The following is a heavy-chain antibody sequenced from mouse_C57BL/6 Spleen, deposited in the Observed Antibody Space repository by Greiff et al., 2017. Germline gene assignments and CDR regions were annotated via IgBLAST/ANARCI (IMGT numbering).Heavy chain of an antibody. D-gene: IGHD1-1*01. Sequence: QVQLQQPGAELVRPGTSVKLSCKASGYTFTSYWMHWVKQRPGQGLEWIGVIDPSDSYTNYNQKFKGKATLTVDTSSSTAYMQLSSLTSEDSAVYYCARCTTVVAPQAWFAYWGQGTLVTVSA. J-gene: IGHJ3*01. CDR3: ARCTTVVAPQAWFAY. CDR2: IDPSDSYT. CDR1: GYTFTSYW. V-gene: IGHV1-59*01.